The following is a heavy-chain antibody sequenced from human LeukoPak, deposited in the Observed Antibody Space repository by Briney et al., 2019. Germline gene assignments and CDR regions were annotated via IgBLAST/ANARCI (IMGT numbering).Heavy chain of an antibody. CDR3: AKDRLAVAGTGDWFDP. D-gene: IGHD6-19*01. CDR1: GFTFSSYA. Sequence: PGGSLRLSCAASGFTFSSYAMSWVRQAPGKGLEWVSAISGSGGSTYYADSVKGRFTISRDNSKNTLYLQMNSLRAEDTAVYYCAKDRLAVAGTGDWFDPWGQGTLVTVSS. V-gene: IGHV3-23*01. J-gene: IGHJ5*02. CDR2: ISGSGGST.